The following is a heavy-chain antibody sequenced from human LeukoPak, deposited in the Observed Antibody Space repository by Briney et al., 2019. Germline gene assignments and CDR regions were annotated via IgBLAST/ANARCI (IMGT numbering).Heavy chain of an antibody. V-gene: IGHV3-48*03. CDR1: GFTFSSYE. J-gene: IGHJ4*02. CDR2: ISSSGSTI. CDR3: ARGYWGFGWREPRQWDY. D-gene: IGHD7-27*01. Sequence: GGSLRLSCAASGFTFSSYEMNWVRQAPGKGLEWVSYISSSGSTIYYADSVKGRLTISRDNAKNSLYLQMNSLRAEDTAVYYCARGYWGFGWREPRQWDYWGQGTLVTVSS.